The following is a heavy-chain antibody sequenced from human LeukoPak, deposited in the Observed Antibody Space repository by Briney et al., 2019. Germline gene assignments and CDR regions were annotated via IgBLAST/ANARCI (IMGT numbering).Heavy chain of an antibody. CDR1: GFSFSSYG. J-gene: IGHJ6*03. CDR2: IPYDGSNE. CDR3: AKDSAFYYIDV. D-gene: IGHD3-10*01. Sequence: PGGSLRLSCAASGFSFSSYGMHWVRQAPGKGLEWVSFIPYDGSNEFYADSVEGQFIISRDNSKNTLYLQMNSLKGDDTAVYYCAKDSAFYYIDVWGKGTTVIISS. V-gene: IGHV3-30*02.